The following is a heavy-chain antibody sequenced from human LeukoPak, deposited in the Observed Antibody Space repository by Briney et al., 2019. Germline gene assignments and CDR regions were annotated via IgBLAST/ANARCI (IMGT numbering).Heavy chain of an antibody. D-gene: IGHD4-17*01. CDR3: AGGRTVTTFVFDI. V-gene: IGHV1-69*05. CDR2: IIPNFGTA. Sequence: SVKVSCKASGCTFSSYAISWVRQAPGQGLEWMGRIIPNFGTANYAQKFQGRVTITTDESTSTAYMELSSLRSDDTDVYYCAGGRTVTTFVFDIWGQGTMVTVSS. CDR1: GCTFSSYA. J-gene: IGHJ3*02.